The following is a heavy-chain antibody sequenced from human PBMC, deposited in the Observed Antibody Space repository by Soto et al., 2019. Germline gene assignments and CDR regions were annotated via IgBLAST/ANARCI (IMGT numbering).Heavy chain of an antibody. J-gene: IGHJ5*02. CDR3: ARVSTYCSSTSCYGLSGNWFDP. D-gene: IGHD2-2*01. V-gene: IGHV1-2*04. Sequence: QVQLVQSGAEVKKPGASVKVSCKASGYTFTGYYMHWVRQAPGQGLEWMGWINPNRGGTNYAQKFQGWVTMAKDTSISTAYMELSRLRSDDTAVYYCARVSTYCSSTSCYGLSGNWFDPWGQGTLVTVSS. CDR2: INPNRGGT. CDR1: GYTFTGYY.